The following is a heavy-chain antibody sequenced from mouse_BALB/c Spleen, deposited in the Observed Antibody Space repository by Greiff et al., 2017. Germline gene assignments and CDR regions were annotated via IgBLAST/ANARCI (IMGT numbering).Heavy chain of an antibody. CDR2: IYPGDGDT. J-gene: IGHJ1*01. D-gene: IGHD1-1*01. CDR1: GYAFSSYW. CDR3: ARSGSSFYWYFDV. V-gene: IGHV1-80*01. Sequence: QVQLQQSGAELVRPGSSVKISCKASGYAFSSYWMNWVKQRPGQGLESIGQIYPGDGDTNYNGKFKGKATLTADKSSSTAYMQLSSLTSEDSAVYFCARSGSSFYWYFDVWGAGTTVTVSS.